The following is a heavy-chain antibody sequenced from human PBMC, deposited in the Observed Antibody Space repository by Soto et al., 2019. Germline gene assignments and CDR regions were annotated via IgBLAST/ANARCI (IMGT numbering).Heavy chain of an antibody. CDR1: GFTFDDYA. CDR3: AKDSSGWYQHFDY. J-gene: IGHJ4*02. CDR2: ICWNSASI. Sequence: EVQLVESGGCLVQPGRSLRLSCAASGFTFDDYAMHWVRQAPWKGLEWVAGICWNSASIAYGDSVKGRFTISRDNTKNSLYLQMNSLRAEDTSLYYCAKDSSGWYQHFDYWGQGTLVTVSS. D-gene: IGHD6-19*01. V-gene: IGHV3-9*01.